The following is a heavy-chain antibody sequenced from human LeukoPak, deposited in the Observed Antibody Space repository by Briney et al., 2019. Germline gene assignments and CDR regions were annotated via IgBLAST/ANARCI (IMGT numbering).Heavy chain of an antibody. D-gene: IGHD7-27*01. CDR1: GFTFSDYY. CDR3: ARPKVTGEYYFDY. Sequence: GGSLRLSCAASGFTFSDYYMSWIRQAPGKGLEWVSHISSSSGYTNYADSVKGRFTIPRDNAKNSLYLQMYSLRAEDTAVYYCARPKVTGEYYFDYWGQGTLVTVSS. J-gene: IGHJ4*02. CDR2: ISSSSGYT. V-gene: IGHV3-11*03.